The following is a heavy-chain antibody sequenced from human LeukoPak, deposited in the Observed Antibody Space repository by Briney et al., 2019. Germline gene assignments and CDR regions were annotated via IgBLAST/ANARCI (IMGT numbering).Heavy chain of an antibody. CDR2: INSGGSGT. Sequence: GGSLRLSCAAPGFAFSSNWMHWVRQTPGKGLVWVSRINSGGSGTSYADSVEGQFTISRDNAKNTLYLQMNSLRAEDTAVYYCATSLGPLTEYWGQGTLVTVSS. V-gene: IGHV3-74*01. CDR3: ATSLGPLTEY. J-gene: IGHJ4*02. CDR1: GFAFSSNW. D-gene: IGHD7-27*01.